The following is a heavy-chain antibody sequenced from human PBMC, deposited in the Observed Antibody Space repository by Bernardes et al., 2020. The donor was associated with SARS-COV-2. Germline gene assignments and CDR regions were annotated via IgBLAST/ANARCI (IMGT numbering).Heavy chain of an antibody. V-gene: IGHV4-39*01. J-gene: IGHJ4*02. CDR2: IYYSGST. CDR3: ASEVGATPIDY. Sequence: SETLSLTCTVSGGSISSSSYYWGWIRQPPGKGLEWIGRIYYSGSTYYNPSLKSRVTISVDTSKNQFSLKLSSVTAADTAVYYCASEVGATPIDYWGQGTLVTVSS. D-gene: IGHD1-26*01. CDR1: GGSISSSSYY.